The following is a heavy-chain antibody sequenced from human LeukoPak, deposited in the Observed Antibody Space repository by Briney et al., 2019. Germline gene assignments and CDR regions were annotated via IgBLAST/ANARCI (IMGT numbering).Heavy chain of an antibody. V-gene: IGHV4-59*11. CDR1: GGSISSHY. Sequence: SETLSLTCTVSGGSISSHYWSWIRQPPGKGLEWIGYIYYSGSTNYNPSLKSRVTISVDTSKNQFSLKLSSVTAADTAVYYCARVDYDFWSGYSTYMDVWGKGTTVTVSS. CDR2: IYYSGST. CDR3: ARVDYDFWSGYSTYMDV. D-gene: IGHD3-3*01. J-gene: IGHJ6*03.